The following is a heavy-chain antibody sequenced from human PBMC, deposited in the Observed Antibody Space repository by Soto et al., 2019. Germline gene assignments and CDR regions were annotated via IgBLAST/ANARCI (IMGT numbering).Heavy chain of an antibody. V-gene: IGHV5-51*01. Sequence: GESLKISCHVSGYSFVNYWIGWVRQMPGKGLEWMGNVYPGDSDTDYSPSFQGQVTISADRSISTTYLQWSSLQASDTAIYYCARQSLSSSAFDFWGQGTLVTVSS. D-gene: IGHD6-25*01. J-gene: IGHJ5*01. CDR2: VYPGDSDT. CDR1: GYSFVNYW. CDR3: ARQSLSSSAFDF.